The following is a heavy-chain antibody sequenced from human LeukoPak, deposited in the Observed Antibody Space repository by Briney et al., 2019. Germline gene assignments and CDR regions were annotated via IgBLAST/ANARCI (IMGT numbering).Heavy chain of an antibody. J-gene: IGHJ4*02. CDR1: GFTFSNFA. CDR3: ARDHSYGYAYSFDF. Sequence: PGGALRISCATSGFTFSNFAMHWVPLAPGQGVHLVSFISYDGSRKYYADSVKGRSTISRDSSNNTVYLDMNSLGPEDTAVYFCARDHSYGYAYSFDFWGRGNLVTVSS. V-gene: IGHV3-30*02. CDR2: ISYDGSRK. D-gene: IGHD5-18*01.